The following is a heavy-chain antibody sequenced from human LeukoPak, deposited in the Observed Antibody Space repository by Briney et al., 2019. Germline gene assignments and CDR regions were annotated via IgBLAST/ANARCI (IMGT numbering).Heavy chain of an antibody. CDR2: IYSSGTT. D-gene: IGHD3-22*01. CDR1: GFTVSTNY. V-gene: IGHV3-53*01. J-gene: IGHJ4*02. CDR3: ARDSMAYDTPQGVDY. Sequence: PGGSLTLSCAASGFTVSTNYMSWVRQAPGKGLEWVSVIYSSGTTYYADSVKGRFTISRDNAKNSLYLQMNSLRAEDTAVYYCARDSMAYDTPQGVDYWGQGTLVTVPS.